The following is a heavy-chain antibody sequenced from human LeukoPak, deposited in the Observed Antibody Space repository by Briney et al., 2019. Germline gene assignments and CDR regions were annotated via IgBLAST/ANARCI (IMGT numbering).Heavy chain of an antibody. CDR2: IYYSGST. CDR1: GGSISSGGYY. J-gene: IGHJ4*02. CDR3: ARAPLVTTGYFDY. V-gene: IGHV4-31*03. D-gene: IGHD4-11*01. Sequence: SETLSLTCTVSGGSISSGGYYWSWIRQRPGKGLEWIGYIYYSGSTYYNPSLKSRVTISVDTSKNQFSLKLSSVTAADTAVYYCARAPLVTTGYFDYWGQGTLVTVSS.